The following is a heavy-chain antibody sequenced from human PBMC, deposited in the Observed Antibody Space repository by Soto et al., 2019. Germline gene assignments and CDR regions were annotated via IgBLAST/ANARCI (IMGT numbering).Heavy chain of an antibody. CDR3: ARVFTAMAPVHYGMDV. CDR1: GFTFSSYG. J-gene: IGHJ6*02. CDR2: IWYDGSNK. D-gene: IGHD5-18*01. V-gene: IGHV3-33*01. Sequence: GGSLRLSCAASGFTFSSYGMHWVRQAPGKGLEWVAVIWYDGSNKYYADSVKGRFTISRDNSKNTLYLQMNSLRAEDTAVYYCARVFTAMAPVHYGMDVWGQGTTVTVSS.